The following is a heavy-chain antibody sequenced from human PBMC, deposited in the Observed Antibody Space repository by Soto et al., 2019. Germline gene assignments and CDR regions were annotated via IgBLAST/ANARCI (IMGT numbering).Heavy chain of an antibody. CDR3: AEDRQPNYDILAGRKAFDY. D-gene: IGHD3-9*01. J-gene: IGHJ4*02. CDR2: ITGSAAST. V-gene: IGHV3-23*01. CDR1: GFTFNSYD. Sequence: PGGSLRLSCAASGFTFNSYDMNWVRQAPGKGLEWVSAITGSAASTYYADSVRGRFTISRDNSKNTVYLEMNSLRAEDTAVYYCAEDRQPNYDILAGRKAFDYWGQGTLVTVSS.